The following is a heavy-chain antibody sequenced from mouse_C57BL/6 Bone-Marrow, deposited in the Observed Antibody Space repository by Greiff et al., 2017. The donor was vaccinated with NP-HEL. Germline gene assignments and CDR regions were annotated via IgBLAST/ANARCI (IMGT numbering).Heavy chain of an antibody. J-gene: IGHJ4*01. D-gene: IGHD1-1*01. V-gene: IGHV5-6*01. CDR3: ARPCGSPYYAMDY. CDR2: ISSGGSYT. Sequence: EVQRVESGGDLVKPGGSLKLSCAASGFTFSSYGMSWVRQTPDKRLEWVATISSGGSYTYYPDSVKGRFTISRDNAKNTLYLQMSSLKSEDTAMYYCARPCGSPYYAMDYWGQGTSVTVSS. CDR1: GFTFSSYG.